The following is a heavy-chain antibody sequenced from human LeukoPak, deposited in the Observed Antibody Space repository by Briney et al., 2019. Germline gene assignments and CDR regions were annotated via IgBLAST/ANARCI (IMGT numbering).Heavy chain of an antibody. J-gene: IGHJ4*02. D-gene: IGHD6-13*01. V-gene: IGHV3-23*01. Sequence: GGSLRLSCAASGFTFNSYAMSWVRQAPGKGLEWVSSISGGGGSTYYADSVKGRFTISRDNSKHTLYQQMNSLRAEDTAVYYCAKEMRGIAATGTDYWGQGTLVTVSS. CDR3: AKEMRGIAATGTDY. CDR1: GFTFNSYA. CDR2: ISGGGGST.